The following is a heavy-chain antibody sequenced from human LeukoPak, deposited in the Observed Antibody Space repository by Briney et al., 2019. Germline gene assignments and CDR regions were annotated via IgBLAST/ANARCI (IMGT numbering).Heavy chain of an antibody. Sequence: ASVKVSCKASGGTFSSYAISWVRQAPGQGLEWMGRIIPILGIANYAQKFQGRVTITADKSTSTAYMELSSLRSEDTAVYYCARGGPLGVVTHHFDSWGQGTLVTVSS. CDR2: IIPILGIA. CDR1: GGTFSSYA. J-gene: IGHJ4*02. V-gene: IGHV1-69*04. D-gene: IGHD3-3*01. CDR3: ARGGPLGVVTHHFDS.